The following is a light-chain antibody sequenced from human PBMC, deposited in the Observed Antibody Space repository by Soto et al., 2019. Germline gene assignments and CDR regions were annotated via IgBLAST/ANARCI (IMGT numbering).Light chain of an antibody. J-gene: IGLJ2*01. Sequence: QSALTQPASVSGSPGQSITISCTGTSSDVGSYNLVSWYQQHPGKAPKLMIYEGGKRPSGVSNRFSGSKSGNTASLTISGLQAEDEADYYCCSYAGSSTSYVVFGGGTKLTVL. CDR3: CSYAGSSTSYVV. CDR2: EGG. V-gene: IGLV2-23*01. CDR1: SSDVGSYNL.